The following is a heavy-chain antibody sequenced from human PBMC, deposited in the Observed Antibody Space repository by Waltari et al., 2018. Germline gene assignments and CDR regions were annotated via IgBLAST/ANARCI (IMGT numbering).Heavy chain of an antibody. J-gene: IGHJ5*02. V-gene: IGHV4-39*01. D-gene: IGHD3-22*01. CDR1: GDSISRSSYH. Sequence: QVQLQESGPGLVKPSETLSLTCTVPGDSISRSSYHWGWIRQTPGKGLEWIGSIFYRGMTYYNPSLRSRVTISRDTYKNQFSLKVTSVTAADTAVYYCARKYHSSGYYFLGWFDPWGQGTLVTVSS. CDR2: IFYRGMT. CDR3: ARKYHSSGYYFLGWFDP.